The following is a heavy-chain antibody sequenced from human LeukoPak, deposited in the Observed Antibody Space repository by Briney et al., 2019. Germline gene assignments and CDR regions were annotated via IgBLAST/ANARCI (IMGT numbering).Heavy chain of an antibody. D-gene: IGHD6-19*01. CDR3: AKTLSSGWSGKYYFDY. J-gene: IGHJ4*02. V-gene: IGHV3-23*01. CDR2: ISGNGDNT. CDR1: GFTFSTYA. Sequence: GGTLRLSCAASGFTFSTYAISWVRQAPGKGLEWVSGISGNGDNTYYADSVKGRFTIYRDNSKSRLSLQMNSLRAEDTAVYYCAKTLSSGWSGKYYFDYWGQGTLVSVSS.